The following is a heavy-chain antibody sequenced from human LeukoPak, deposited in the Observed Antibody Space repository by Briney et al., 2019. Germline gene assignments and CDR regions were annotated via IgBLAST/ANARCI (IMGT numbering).Heavy chain of an antibody. V-gene: IGHV1-69*01. CDR3: AREARSFDY. Sequence: GASVKVSCKASGYTFTGYYIHWVRQAPGQGLEWMGGIIPIFGTANYAQKFQGRVTITADESTSTAYMELSSLRSEDTAVYYCAREARSFDYWGQGTLVTVSS. CDR2: IIPIFGTA. CDR1: GYTFTGYY. J-gene: IGHJ4*02.